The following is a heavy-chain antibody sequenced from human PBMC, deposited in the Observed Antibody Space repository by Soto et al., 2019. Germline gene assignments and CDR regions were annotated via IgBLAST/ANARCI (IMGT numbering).Heavy chain of an antibody. CDR3: ARGLEQQLSLYWFDP. CDR1: GTSVSSGSFY. D-gene: IGHD6-13*01. J-gene: IGHJ5*02. V-gene: IGHV4-61*01. CDR2: IYHTGNT. Sequence: SETLSLTCDVSGTSVSSGSFYFHWIRQAPGKGLEWIGYIYHTGNTNYSPSLRSRTTISSDTSKNQFSLKLSSVTAADTAVYYCARGLEQQLSLYWFDPWGQGTLVTVSS.